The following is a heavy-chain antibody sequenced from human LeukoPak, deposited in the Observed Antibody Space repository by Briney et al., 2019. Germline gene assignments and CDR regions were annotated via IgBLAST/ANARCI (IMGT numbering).Heavy chain of an antibody. CDR3: ARGGGYYYYMDL. V-gene: IGHV4-34*01. CDR2: INHSGST. CDR1: GGSFSGYY. Sequence: SETLSVTCAVYGGSFSGYYWSWIRQPPGKGLEWIGEINHSGSTNYIPSLKSRVTISVDTSKNQFSLKLSSVTAADTAVYYCARGGGYYYYMDLWGEGTTVTVSS. J-gene: IGHJ6*03. D-gene: IGHD3-10*01.